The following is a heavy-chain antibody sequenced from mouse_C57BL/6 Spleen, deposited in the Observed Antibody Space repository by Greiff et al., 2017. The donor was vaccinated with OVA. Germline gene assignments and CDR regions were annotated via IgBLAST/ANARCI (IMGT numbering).Heavy chain of an antibody. CDR3: ARVYYYGSSSYFDY. CDR2: ISDGGSYT. J-gene: IGHJ2*01. Sequence: EVHLVESGGGLVKPGGSLKLSCAASGFTFSSYAMSWVRQTPEKRLEWVATISDGGSYTYYPDNVKGRFTISRDNAKNNLYLQMSHLKSEDTAMYYCARVYYYGSSSYFDYWGQGTTLTVSS. V-gene: IGHV5-4*01. CDR1: GFTFSSYA. D-gene: IGHD1-1*01.